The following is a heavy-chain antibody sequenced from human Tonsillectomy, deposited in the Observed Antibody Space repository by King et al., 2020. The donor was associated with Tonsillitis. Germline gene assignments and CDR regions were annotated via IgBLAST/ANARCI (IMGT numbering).Heavy chain of an antibody. CDR1: GFTFKDYY. Sequence: HVQLVESGGGLVKPGGSLRLSCAASGFTFKDYYMNWIRQAPGKGLEWVSHISSSGNTLYYTDSVKGRFTISRDNAKNALFLEMRSLSTEDTAVYYCARERDWTDVVGYAGGRPTYCGMDVWGQGTTVTVSS. CDR3: ARERDWTDVVGYAGGRPTYCGMDV. J-gene: IGHJ6*02. CDR2: ISSSGNTL. V-gene: IGHV3-11*01. D-gene: IGHD2-2*01.